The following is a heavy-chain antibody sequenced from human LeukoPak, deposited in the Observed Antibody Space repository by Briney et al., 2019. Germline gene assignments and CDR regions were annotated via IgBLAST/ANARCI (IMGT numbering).Heavy chain of an antibody. CDR1: GFTFSDYY. D-gene: IGHD6-6*01. Sequence: GGSLRLSCVASGFTFSDYYINWIRQAPGKGLEWVSYISESGNIINYADFVEGRFTISRDNAKNSLYLQMDSLRAEDTAVYYCATDRKNSSSVDPWGQGTLVTVSS. CDR2: ISESGNII. J-gene: IGHJ5*02. V-gene: IGHV3-11*01. CDR3: ATDRKNSSSVDP.